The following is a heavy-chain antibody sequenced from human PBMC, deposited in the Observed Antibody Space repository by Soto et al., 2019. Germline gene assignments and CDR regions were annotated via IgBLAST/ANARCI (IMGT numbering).Heavy chain of an antibody. CDR1: GYTFTSQY. CDR3: ARGGKIAARPLDS. Sequence: QVQLVQSGAEVKKPGASVKVSCKASGYTFTSQYMHWVRQAPGQGLEWMGIINPSGGGTNYAQKFQGRSTLTRETSTSTLYMELSSLRSADTAVYYCARGGKIAARPLDSWGQGTLVTVSS. CDR2: INPSGGGT. V-gene: IGHV1-46*01. D-gene: IGHD6-6*01. J-gene: IGHJ4*02.